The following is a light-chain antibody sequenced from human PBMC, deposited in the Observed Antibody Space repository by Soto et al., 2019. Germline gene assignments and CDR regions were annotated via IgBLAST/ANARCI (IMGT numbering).Light chain of an antibody. Sequence: QSPLTQPASVSGSPGQSITISCTGTRRDVGGYNYVSWYQQYPGKSPKLLIYEVTHRPSGVSNRFSGSKSGNTASLTISGLQAEDEADYYCSSYTISNTLPFVFGTGTKVTVL. J-gene: IGLJ1*01. CDR1: RRDVGGYNY. V-gene: IGLV2-14*01. CDR3: SSYTISNTLPFV. CDR2: EVT.